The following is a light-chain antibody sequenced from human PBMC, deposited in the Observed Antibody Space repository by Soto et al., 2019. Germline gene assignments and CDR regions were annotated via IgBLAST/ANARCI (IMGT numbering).Light chain of an antibody. CDR1: QSVASN. V-gene: IGKV3-15*01. CDR2: GAS. J-gene: IGKJ2*01. CDR3: QQYHNWPPQYT. Sequence: EIVMTQSPASLSVSRGDGATLSCRASQSVASNVAWYQQKPGQGPRLLIHGASTRAVGVPARFSGSGPGTDFTLTISSLQSEDFAVYYCQQYHNWPPQYTFGQGTKLQIK.